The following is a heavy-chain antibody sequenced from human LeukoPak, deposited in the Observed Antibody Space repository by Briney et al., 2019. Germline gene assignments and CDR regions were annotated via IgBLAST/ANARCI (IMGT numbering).Heavy chain of an antibody. CDR3: ARAPLNSGYTFDY. D-gene: IGHD3-22*01. Sequence: ASVKVSCKAFGYTFTDYFMHWVRQAPGQGFELMGWINPNSGRTHSAQKFQGRVTVTRDTSISTAYMELSRLTSDDTAVYYCARAPLNSGYTFDYWGQGTLVTVSS. V-gene: IGHV1-2*02. J-gene: IGHJ4*02. CDR2: INPNSGRT. CDR1: GYTFTDYF.